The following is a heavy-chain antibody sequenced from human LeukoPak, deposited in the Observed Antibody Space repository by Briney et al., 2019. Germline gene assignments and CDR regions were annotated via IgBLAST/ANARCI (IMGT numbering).Heavy chain of an antibody. J-gene: IGHJ4*02. CDR3: ARGTRYCSGGSCYFGY. CDR1: GYSFTSYW. D-gene: IGHD2-15*01. V-gene: IGHV5-51*01. CDR2: IYPGDSDT. Sequence: GESLKISCKGSGYSFTSYWIGWVRQMPGKDLEWMGIIYPGDSDTRYSPSFQGQVTISADKSISTAYLQWSSLKASDTAMYYCARGTRYCSGGSCYFGYWGQGTLVTVSS.